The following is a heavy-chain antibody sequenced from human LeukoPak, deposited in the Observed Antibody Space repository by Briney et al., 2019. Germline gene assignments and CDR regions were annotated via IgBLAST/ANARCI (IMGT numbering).Heavy chain of an antibody. V-gene: IGHV3-30*02. Sequence: GGSLRLSFAASGFTFSSYGMHWVRQAPGKGLEWVAFIRYDGSNKYYADSVKGRFTISRDNSKNTLYLQMNSLRAEDTAVYYCARDGSYDSSSSFDYWGQGTLVTVSS. J-gene: IGHJ4*02. CDR1: GFTFSSYG. D-gene: IGHD6-6*01. CDR2: IRYDGSNK. CDR3: ARDGSYDSSSSFDY.